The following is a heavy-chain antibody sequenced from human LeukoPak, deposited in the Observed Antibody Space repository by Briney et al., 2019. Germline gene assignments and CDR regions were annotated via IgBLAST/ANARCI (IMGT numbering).Heavy chain of an antibody. CDR1: GGSISSSSYY. D-gene: IGHD3-16*01. V-gene: IGHV4-39*07. CDR3: ARGRHTSPGLY. J-gene: IGHJ4*02. Sequence: SSETLSLTCTVSGGSISSSSYYWGWISQPPGKGLEWIGSIYYSGNTYSNPSLNSRVTISVDTSKNQFSLNLSSVTAADTAVYYCARGRHTSPGLYWGQGTLVTVSS. CDR2: IYYSGNT.